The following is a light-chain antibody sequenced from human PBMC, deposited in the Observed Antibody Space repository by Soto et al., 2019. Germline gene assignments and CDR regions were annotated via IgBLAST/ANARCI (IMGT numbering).Light chain of an antibody. CDR3: QQYGSSPRA. J-gene: IGKJ1*01. CDR2: GAF. Sequence: EIVLTQSPGTLSLSPGERATLSCRASQSVSSSYLAWYQQKPGQAPRLLIYGAFKRATGIPDRFSGSGSGTEFTLTIDRLEPEDFATYYCQQYGSSPRAFGQGTKVDIK. CDR1: QSVSSSY. V-gene: IGKV3-20*01.